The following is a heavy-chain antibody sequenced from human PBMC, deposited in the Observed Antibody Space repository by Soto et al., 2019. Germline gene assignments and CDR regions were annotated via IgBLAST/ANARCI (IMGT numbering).Heavy chain of an antibody. J-gene: IGHJ5*02. CDR2: INHSGST. CDR1: GGSFSGYY. D-gene: IGHD3-10*02. V-gene: IGHV4-34*01. CDR3: ARYFQGVKWFDP. Sequence: QVQLQQWGAGLLKPSETLSLTCAVYGGSFSGYYWSWIRQPPGKGLEWIGEINHSGSTNYNPSLKSRVTISVDTSKNQFSLKLSSVTAAGTAVYYCARYFQGVKWFDPWGQGTLVTVSS.